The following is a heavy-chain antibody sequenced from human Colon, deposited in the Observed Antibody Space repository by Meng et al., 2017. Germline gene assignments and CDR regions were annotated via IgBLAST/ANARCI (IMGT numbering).Heavy chain of an antibody. CDR2: INHSGST. V-gene: IGHV4-34*01. Sequence: QVQLQRWGEGLLKPSEPLSLTCAVYGGSFSGYYWSWIRQPPGKGLEWIGEINHSGSTNYNPSLKSRVTISVDTSKNQFSLKLSSVTAADTAVYYCARIRPRLGGKTFDPWGQGTLVTVSS. D-gene: IGHD3-16*01. CDR1: GGSFSGYY. CDR3: ARIRPRLGGKTFDP. J-gene: IGHJ5*02.